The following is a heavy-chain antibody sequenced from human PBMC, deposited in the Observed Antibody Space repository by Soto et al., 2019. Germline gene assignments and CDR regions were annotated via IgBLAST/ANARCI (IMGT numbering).Heavy chain of an antibody. CDR2: IYYSGST. V-gene: IGHV4-61*01. CDR1: GGSVSSGSYY. Sequence: SETLSLTCTVSGGSVSSGSYYWSWIRQPPGKGLEWIGYIYYSGSTNYNPSLKSRVTISVDTSKNQFSLKLSSVTAADTAVYYCAGTRAATLSYYYYGMDVWGQGTTVTAP. D-gene: IGHD2-15*01. CDR3: AGTRAATLSYYYYGMDV. J-gene: IGHJ6*02.